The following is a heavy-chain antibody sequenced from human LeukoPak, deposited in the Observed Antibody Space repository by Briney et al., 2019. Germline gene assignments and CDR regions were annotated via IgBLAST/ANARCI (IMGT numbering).Heavy chain of an antibody. CDR1: GSSLTELS. V-gene: IGHV1-24*01. CDR3: AREKQSSSWYSFDY. CDR2: FDVIDAKT. J-gene: IGHJ4*02. Sequence: GASVKVSCTVSGSSLTELSLYWVRQAPGKGLEWMGGFDVIDAKTFYAQKLQGRVTMTTDTSTSTAYMELRSLRSDDTAVYYCAREKQSSSWYSFDYWGQGTLVTVSS. D-gene: IGHD6-13*01.